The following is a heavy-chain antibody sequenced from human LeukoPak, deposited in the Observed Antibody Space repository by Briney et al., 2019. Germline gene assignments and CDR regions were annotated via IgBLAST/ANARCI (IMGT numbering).Heavy chain of an antibody. D-gene: IGHD3-3*01. V-gene: IGHV3-23*01. CDR3: AKGPTYYDFWSGYY. Sequence: PGGSLRLSCAASGFTFSSYAMSWVRQAPGKGLEWVSAIRGSGGSTYYADSVKGRFTISRDNSKNTLYLQMNSLRAEDTAVYYCAKGPTYYDFWSGYYWGQGTLVTVSS. J-gene: IGHJ4*02. CDR2: IRGSGGST. CDR1: GFTFSSYA.